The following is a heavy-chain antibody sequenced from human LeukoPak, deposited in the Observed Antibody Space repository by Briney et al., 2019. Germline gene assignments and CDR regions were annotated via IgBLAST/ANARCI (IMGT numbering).Heavy chain of an antibody. CDR3: ARGRGWFGELTPGY. V-gene: IGHV4-34*01. CDR1: GGSFSGYY. Sequence: SETLSLTCAVYGGSFSGYYWSWIRQPPGKGLEWIGEINHSGSTNYNPYLKSRVTISVDTSKNQFSLKLSSVTAADTAVYYCARGRGWFGELTPGYWGQGTLVTVSS. D-gene: IGHD3-10*01. J-gene: IGHJ4*02. CDR2: INHSGST.